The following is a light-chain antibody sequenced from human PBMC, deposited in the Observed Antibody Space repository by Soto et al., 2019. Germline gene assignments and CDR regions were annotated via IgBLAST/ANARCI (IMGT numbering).Light chain of an antibody. CDR1: SSDVGSYNL. V-gene: IGLV2-23*01. Sequence: QSALTQPASVSGSPGQSITNSCTGTSSDVGSYNLVSWYQQHPGKAPKLMIYEGSKRPSGVSNRFSGSKSGNTASLTISGLQAEDEADYYCCSYAGSSTREVFGGGTKLTVL. CDR2: EGS. J-gene: IGLJ2*01. CDR3: CSYAGSSTREV.